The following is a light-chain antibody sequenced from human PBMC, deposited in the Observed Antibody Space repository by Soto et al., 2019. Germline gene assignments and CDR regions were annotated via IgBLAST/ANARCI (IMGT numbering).Light chain of an antibody. CDR2: DVS. CDR3: SSYTSSSTPYV. V-gene: IGLV2-14*01. CDR1: SSDVGGYNY. J-gene: IGLJ1*01. Sequence: QSALTQPASGSGSPGQSITISCTGTSSDVGGYNYVSWYQQHPGKAPKLMIYDVSNRPSGLYNRFSGSKSGNTASLTISGLQAEDEADYYYSSYTSSSTPYVFGTGTKLTVL.